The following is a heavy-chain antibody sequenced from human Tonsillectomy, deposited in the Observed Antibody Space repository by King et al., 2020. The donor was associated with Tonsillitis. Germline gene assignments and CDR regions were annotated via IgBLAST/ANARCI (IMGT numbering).Heavy chain of an antibody. D-gene: IGHD6-13*01. CDR1: GYSFTNYW. Sequence: QLVQSGAEVKKPGKSLRISCKGSGYSFTNYWISWVRQMPGKGLEWMGRIDPSDSYTNYSPSFQGHVTISADKSISTAYLQWSSLKASDTAMYYCARSDHSSWFYDFWGTGTLVTVSS. CDR3: ARSDHSSWFYDF. J-gene: IGHJ4*02. V-gene: IGHV5-10-1*03. CDR2: IDPSDSYT.